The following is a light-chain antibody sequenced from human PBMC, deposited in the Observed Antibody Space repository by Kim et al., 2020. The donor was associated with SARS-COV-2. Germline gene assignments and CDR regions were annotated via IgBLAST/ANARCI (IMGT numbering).Light chain of an antibody. CDR1: NIGSKN. CDR3: QVWDSSTAV. J-gene: IGLJ3*02. Sequence: SGARGQTARITCGGNNIGSKNVHWYQQKPGQAPVLVIYRDSNRPSGIPERFSGSNSGNTATLTISRAQAGDEADYYCQVWDSSTAVFGGGTQLTVL. CDR2: RDS. V-gene: IGLV3-9*01.